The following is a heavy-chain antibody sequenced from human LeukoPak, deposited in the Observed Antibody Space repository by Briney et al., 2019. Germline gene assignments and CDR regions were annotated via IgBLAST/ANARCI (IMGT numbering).Heavy chain of an antibody. CDR2: ISGSGGST. J-gene: IGHJ4*02. D-gene: IGHD6-6*01. Sequence: PGGSLRLSCAASGFTFSSYAMSWVRQAPGKGLEWVSAISGSGGSTYYADSVKGRFTISRDNSKNTLYLQMNSMRAEDTAVYYCAKDRETYDSSSLDYWGQGTLVTVSS. CDR3: AKDRETYDSSSLDY. CDR1: GFTFSSYA. V-gene: IGHV3-23*01.